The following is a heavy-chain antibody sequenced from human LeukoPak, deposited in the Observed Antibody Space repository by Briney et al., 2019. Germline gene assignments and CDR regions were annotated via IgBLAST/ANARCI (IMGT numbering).Heavy chain of an antibody. CDR1: GFIFSRYA. D-gene: IGHD7-27*01. CDR3: AKERRDGDNPFDY. Sequence: PGGSLRLSCAASGFIFSRYAMSWVRQAPGKGLEWVCGISSGGESPYYADSVRGRFTISRDNSKNTLYLQIHSLGAEARAVYSCAKERRDGDNPFDYLGQGTLVTVSS. CDR2: ISSGGESP. J-gene: IGHJ4*02. V-gene: IGHV3-23*01.